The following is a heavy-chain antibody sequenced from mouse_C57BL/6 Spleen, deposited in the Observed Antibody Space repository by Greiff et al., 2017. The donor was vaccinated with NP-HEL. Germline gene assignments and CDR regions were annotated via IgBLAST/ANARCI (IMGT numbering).Heavy chain of an antibody. D-gene: IGHD2-4*01. V-gene: IGHV1-54*01. CDR2: INPGSGGT. CDR1: GYAFTNYL. CDR3: ARRDYDVPMDY. Sequence: QVQLKQSGAELVRPGTSVKVSCKASGYAFTNYLIEWVKQRPGQGLEWIGVINPGSGGTNYNEKFKGKATLTADKSSSTAYMQLSSLTSEDSAVYFCARRDYDVPMDYWGQGTSVTVSS. J-gene: IGHJ4*01.